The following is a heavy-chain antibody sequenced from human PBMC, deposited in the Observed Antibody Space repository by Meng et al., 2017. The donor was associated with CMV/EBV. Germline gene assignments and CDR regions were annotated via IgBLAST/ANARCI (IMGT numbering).Heavy chain of an antibody. D-gene: IGHD4-23*01. CDR2: ISSSGSTI. Sequence: GESLKISCAASGFTFSSYEMNWVRQAPGKGLEWVSDISSSGSTIYYADSVKGRFTISRDNAKNSLYLQMKSLRDEDTALYYCARDGYGGAFDYWGQGTLVTVSS. CDR1: GFTFSSYE. V-gene: IGHV3-48*03. CDR3: ARDGYGGAFDY. J-gene: IGHJ4*02.